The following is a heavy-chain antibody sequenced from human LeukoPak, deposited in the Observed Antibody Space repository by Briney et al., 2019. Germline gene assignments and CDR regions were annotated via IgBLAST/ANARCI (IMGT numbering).Heavy chain of an antibody. J-gene: IGHJ4*02. CDR3: ARGSGGYSGSYFDY. Sequence: PGGSLRLSCAASGFTFSSYAMHWVRQAPGKGLEWVAVISYDGSNKYYADSVKGRFTISRDNSKNTLYLQMNSLRAEDTAVYYCARGSGGYSGSYFDYWGQGTLVTVSS. D-gene: IGHD1-26*01. CDR2: ISYDGSNK. CDR1: GFTFSSYA. V-gene: IGHV3-30-3*01.